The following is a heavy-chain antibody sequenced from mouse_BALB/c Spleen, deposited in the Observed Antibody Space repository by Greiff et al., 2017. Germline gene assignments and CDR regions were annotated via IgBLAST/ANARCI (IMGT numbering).Heavy chain of an antibody. D-gene: IGHD1-1*01. CDR3: ARWGYGSSYVDY. CDR2: IYPGNGDT. Sequence: LQQPGAELVKPGASVKMSCKASGYTFTSYNMHWVKQTPGQGLEWIGAIYPGNGDTSYNQKFKGKATLTADKSSSTAYMQISSLTSEDSAVYYCARWGYGSSYVDYWGQGTTLTVSS. J-gene: IGHJ2*01. V-gene: IGHV1-12*01. CDR1: GYTFTSYN.